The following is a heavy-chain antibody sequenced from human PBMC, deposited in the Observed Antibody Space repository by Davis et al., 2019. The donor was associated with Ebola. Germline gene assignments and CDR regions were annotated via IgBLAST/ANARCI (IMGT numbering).Heavy chain of an antibody. CDR3: AMSSGWYQFDP. V-gene: IGHV4-34*01. J-gene: IGHJ5*02. CDR1: GGSISSYY. CDR2: INHSGST. Sequence: PSETLSLTCTVSGGSISSYYWSWIRQPPGKGLEWIGEINHSGSTNYNPSLKSRVTISVDTSKNQFSLKLSSVTAADTAVYYCAMSSGWYQFDPWGQGTLVTVSS. D-gene: IGHD6-19*01.